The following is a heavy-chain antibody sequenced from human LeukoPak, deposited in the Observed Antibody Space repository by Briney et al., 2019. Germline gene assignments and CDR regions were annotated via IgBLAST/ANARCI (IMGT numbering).Heavy chain of an antibody. CDR3: ARDESLGDFWSGYFDAFDI. D-gene: IGHD3-3*01. J-gene: IGHJ3*02. CDR2: ISSSSSYI. CDR1: GSTFSSYS. V-gene: IGHV3-21*01. Sequence: GGSLRLSCAASGSTFSSYSMNWVRQAPGKGLEWVSSISSSSSYIYYADSVKGRFTISRDNAKNSLYLQMNSLRAEDTAVYYCARDESLGDFWSGYFDAFDIWGQGTMVTVSS.